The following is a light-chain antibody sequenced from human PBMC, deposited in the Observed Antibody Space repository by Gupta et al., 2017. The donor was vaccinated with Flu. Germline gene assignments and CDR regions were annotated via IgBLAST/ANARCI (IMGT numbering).Light chain of an antibody. CDR2: QDK. CDR3: QAWDSSTAV. J-gene: IGLJ1*01. CDR1: KLGHKF. V-gene: IGLV3-1*01. Sequence: SPGQTASLTCSGDKLGHKFVCWYQQKPGQSPVLVIYQDKKRPSGIPERFSGSNSGNTATLTISGTQAMDEADYYCQAWDSSTAVFGTGTKVNVL.